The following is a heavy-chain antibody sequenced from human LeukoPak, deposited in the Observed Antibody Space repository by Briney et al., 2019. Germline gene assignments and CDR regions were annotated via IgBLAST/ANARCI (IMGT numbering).Heavy chain of an antibody. CDR2: IYYSGST. D-gene: IGHD3-9*01. Sequence: SETLSLTCTVSGGSISSGGYYWSWIRQHPGKGLEWIGYIYYSGSTYYNPSLKSRVTISVDTSKNQFSLKLSSVTAADTAVYYCARNGWQGYYDILTGHAFDIWGQGTMVTVSP. V-gene: IGHV4-31*03. CDR1: GGSISSGGYY. J-gene: IGHJ3*02. CDR3: ARNGWQGYYDILTGHAFDI.